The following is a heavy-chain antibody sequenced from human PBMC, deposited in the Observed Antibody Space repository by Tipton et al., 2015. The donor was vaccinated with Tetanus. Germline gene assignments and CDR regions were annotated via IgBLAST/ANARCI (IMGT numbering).Heavy chain of an antibody. CDR2: IYYSGST. CDR1: GASISSGGYF. Sequence: TLSLTCSVSGASISSGGYFWNWIRHRPGKGLEWIGYIYYSGSTFYNPSLKSRVTISVDTSKNQFSLRLSSVTAADTAVYYCARDQGGGRVARLNWFGXWGQGALVTVSS. CDR3: ARDQGGGRVARLNWFGX. J-gene: IGHJ5*02. D-gene: IGHD3-16*01. V-gene: IGHV4-31*03.